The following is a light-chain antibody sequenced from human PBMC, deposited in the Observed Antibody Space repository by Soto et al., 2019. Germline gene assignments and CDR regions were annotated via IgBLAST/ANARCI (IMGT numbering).Light chain of an antibody. J-gene: IGKJ1*01. V-gene: IGKV1-5*03. Sequence: DIQMTQSPSTLSASDGDRVTITCRASQSISSWLAWYQQKPGKAPKLLISKASSLEGGVPSRFSGSGSGTAFTLTISSLQPDDFATYYCQQYNSYPWTFGQGTKVEIK. CDR2: KAS. CDR3: QQYNSYPWT. CDR1: QSISSW.